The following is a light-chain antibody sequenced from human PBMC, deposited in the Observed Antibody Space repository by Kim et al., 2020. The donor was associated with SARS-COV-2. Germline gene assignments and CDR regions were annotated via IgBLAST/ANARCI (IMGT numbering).Light chain of an antibody. CDR3: AAWDVSLSCPV. Sequence: QSVLTQPPSASGTPGQRVTISCSGSSSNIGHNYVYWYQQFPGTAPKVLIYRNTERPSGVPDRFSGSNSGTSASLAISGLRSEDEADYYCAAWDVSLSCPVFGGGTQRTVL. CDR1: SSNIGHNY. V-gene: IGLV1-47*01. CDR2: RNT. J-gene: IGLJ3*02.